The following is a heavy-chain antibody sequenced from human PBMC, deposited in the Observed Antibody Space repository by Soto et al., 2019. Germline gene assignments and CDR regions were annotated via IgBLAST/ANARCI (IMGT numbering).Heavy chain of an antibody. CDR3: AREDYFDSGGFPI. D-gene: IGHD3-22*01. J-gene: IGHJ4*02. CDR1: GGSISNYY. V-gene: IGHV4-59*01. Sequence: SETLSLTCIVSGGSISNYYWSWIRQPPGKGLEWIGYISYSGSTSYNPSLKSRVTMSLDTFNNHFYLKLSYVSAADTAMYYCAREDYFDSGGFPIWGQGTLVTVSS. CDR2: ISYSGST.